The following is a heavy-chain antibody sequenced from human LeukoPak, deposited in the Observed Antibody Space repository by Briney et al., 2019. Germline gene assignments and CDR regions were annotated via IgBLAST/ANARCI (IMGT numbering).Heavy chain of an antibody. J-gene: IGHJ5*02. CDR1: GGSISSGDYY. CDR2: IYYSGST. V-gene: IGHV4-30-4*01. CDR3: GRVSSVVDP. D-gene: IGHD6-6*01. Sequence: TSQTLSLTCTVSGGSISSGDYYWRWIRQPPGKGLEWIGYIYYSGSTYSNPALKSRVTISVNTSKNQFSLKLSSVTAADAAVYYCGRVSSVVDPWGQGTLVTVSS.